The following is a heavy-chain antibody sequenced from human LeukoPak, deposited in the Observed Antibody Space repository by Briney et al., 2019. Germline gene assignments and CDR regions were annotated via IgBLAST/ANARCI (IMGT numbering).Heavy chain of an antibody. CDR3: VTAAATR. CDR2: ISHIGDTT. J-gene: IGHJ4*02. V-gene: IGHV3-64D*09. CDR1: GFTFSTDA. D-gene: IGHD6-25*01. Sequence: GGSLRLSCSASGFTFSTDAMQWVRQAPGKGLEYGSAISHIGDTTYYADSVKGRFTVSRDNSKTTLYLQMSSLRAEDTAVYYCVTAAATRWGQGTLVTVSA.